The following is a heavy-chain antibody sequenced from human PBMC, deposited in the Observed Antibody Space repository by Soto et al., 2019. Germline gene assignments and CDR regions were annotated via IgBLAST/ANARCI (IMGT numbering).Heavy chain of an antibody. D-gene: IGHD2-15*01. Sequence: GGSLRLSCAASGFTFSSYAMHWVRQAPCKGLEWVTVISYDGSNKYYADSVKGRFTISRDNSKNTLYLQMNSLRAEDTAVYYCARDSGLGYCSGGSCQTFDYWGQGTLVTVSS. CDR1: GFTFSSYA. CDR3: ARDSGLGYCSGGSCQTFDY. J-gene: IGHJ4*02. V-gene: IGHV3-30-3*01. CDR2: ISYDGSNK.